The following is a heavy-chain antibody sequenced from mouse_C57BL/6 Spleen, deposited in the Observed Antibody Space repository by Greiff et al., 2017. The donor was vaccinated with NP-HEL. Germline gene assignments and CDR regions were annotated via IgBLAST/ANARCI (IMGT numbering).Heavy chain of an antibody. D-gene: IGHD4-1*01. J-gene: IGHJ3*01. V-gene: IGHV1-50*01. CDR1: GYTFTSYW. CDR2: IDPSDNYS. CDR3: ASWDFAY. Sequence: QVQLQQPGAELVKPGASVKLSCKASGYTFTSYWMQWVKQRPGQGHEWIGEIDPSDNYSNYNQNFKGKATLTVDTSSSTAYMQLSSLTSEDSAVYDCASWDFAYWGQGTLVTVAA.